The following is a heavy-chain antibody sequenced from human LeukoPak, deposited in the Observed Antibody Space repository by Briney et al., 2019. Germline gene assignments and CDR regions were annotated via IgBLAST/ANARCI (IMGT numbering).Heavy chain of an antibody. D-gene: IGHD6-13*01. CDR2: INHSGST. CDR3: AGSSSWSPAYYFDY. V-gene: IGHV4-34*01. J-gene: IGHJ4*02. Sequence: PSETLSLTCAVYGGSFSGYYWGWIRQPPGKGLEWIGEINHSGSTNYNPSLKSRVTISVDTSKNQFSLKLSSVTAADTAVYYRAGSSSWSPAYYFDYWGQGTLVTVSS. CDR1: GGSFSGYY.